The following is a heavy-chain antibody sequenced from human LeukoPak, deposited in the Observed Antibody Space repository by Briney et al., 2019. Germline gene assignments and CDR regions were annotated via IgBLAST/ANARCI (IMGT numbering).Heavy chain of an antibody. V-gene: IGHV1-2*02. J-gene: IGHJ3*02. CDR2: INPNSGGT. CDR3: ARGAYSSSWYPAYAFDI. CDR1: GYTFTGYY. Sequence: ASVKVSCKASGYTFTGYYMHWVRQAPGQGLEWMGWINPNSGGTNYAQKFQGRVTMTRDTSISTAYMELSRLRSDDTAVYYCARGAYSSSWYPAYAFDIWGQGTMVTVSS. D-gene: IGHD6-13*01.